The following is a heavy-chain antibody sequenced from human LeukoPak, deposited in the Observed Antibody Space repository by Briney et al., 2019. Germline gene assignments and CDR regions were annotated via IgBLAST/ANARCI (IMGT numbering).Heavy chain of an antibody. CDR1: GGSLNSDL. CDR2: IHYTGSP. J-gene: IGHJ3*02. CDR3: ARLPRGAFDI. Sequence: PSETLSLTCTVSGGSLNSDLWTWIRRPPAKGLEYIGYIHYTGSPYYNPSLKSRVIISVDTSKNQFSLKVSSVTAADTAVYYCARLPRGAFDIWGQGTMVTVSS. D-gene: IGHD5-12*01. V-gene: IGHV4-59*13.